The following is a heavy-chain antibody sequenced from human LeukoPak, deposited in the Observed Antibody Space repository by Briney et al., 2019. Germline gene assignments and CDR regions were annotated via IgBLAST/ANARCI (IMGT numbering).Heavy chain of an antibody. CDR2: INHSGST. D-gene: IGHD3-3*01. CDR3: ASFQYYDFWSGYQSKNYFDY. V-gene: IGHV4-34*01. CDR1: GGSFSGYY. Sequence: SETLSLTCAVYGGSFSGYYWSWIRQPPGKGLEWIGEINHSGSTNYNPSLKSRVTISVDTSKNQFSLKLSSVTAADTAVYYCASFQYYDFWSGYQSKNYFDYWGQGTLVTVSS. J-gene: IGHJ4*02.